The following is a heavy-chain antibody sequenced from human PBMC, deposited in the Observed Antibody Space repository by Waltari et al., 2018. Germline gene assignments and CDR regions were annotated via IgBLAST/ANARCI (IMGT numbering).Heavy chain of an antibody. J-gene: IGHJ4*02. CDR1: GFTFSSYG. CDR2: ISYDGSNK. Sequence: QVHLVESGGGVVQPGRSLRLSCAASGFTFSSYGMHWVRQAPGKGLECVARISYDGSNKYYADSVKGRFTISRDNSKNTLYLQMSSLRAEDTAVYYCAKVSGSIRDRRGSPPGDYWGQGTLVTVSS. D-gene: IGHD3-10*01. CDR3: AKVSGSIRDRRGSPPGDY. V-gene: IGHV3-30*18.